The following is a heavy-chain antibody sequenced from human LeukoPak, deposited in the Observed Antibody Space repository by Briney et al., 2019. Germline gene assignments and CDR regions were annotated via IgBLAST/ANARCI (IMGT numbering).Heavy chain of an antibody. D-gene: IGHD3-10*01. V-gene: IGHV4-39*07. Sequence: SETLSLTCTVSGGSISSSSYYWGWIRQPPGKGLEWIGSIYSRGSTYYNPSLKSRVTISVDTSKNQFSLKLSSVTAADTAVYYCARDQHGFGDYFDYWGQGTLVTVSS. CDR1: GGSISSSSYY. CDR3: ARDQHGFGDYFDY. J-gene: IGHJ4*02. CDR2: IYSRGST.